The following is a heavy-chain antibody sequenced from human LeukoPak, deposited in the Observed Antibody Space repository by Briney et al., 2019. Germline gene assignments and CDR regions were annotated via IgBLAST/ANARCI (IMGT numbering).Heavy chain of an antibody. D-gene: IGHD2-15*01. V-gene: IGHV3-7*01. J-gene: IGHJ4*02. CDR3: ARFGYVAAVDV. Sequence: SGGSLRLSCAASGFSFSAYWMTWVGQAPGTGLEWVANINPAESETYYVDPVKGRFSISRDNAKNLVYLQMNSLRAEDTAVYHCARFGYVAAVDVWGQGTPVTVSS. CDR1: GFSFSAYW. CDR2: INPAESET.